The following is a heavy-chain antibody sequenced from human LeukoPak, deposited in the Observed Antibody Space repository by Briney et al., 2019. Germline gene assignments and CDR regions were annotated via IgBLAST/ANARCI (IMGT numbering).Heavy chain of an antibody. D-gene: IGHD6-13*01. Sequence: GGSLRLSCAASGFTFSSYAMRWVRQAPGKGLEWVANIKQDGSAKYYVDSVKGRFTISRDNAKNSLYLQVGSLRAEDTAVYYCARSLSSSWYRRYYFDYWGQGTLVTVSS. CDR3: ARSLSSSWYRRYYFDY. V-gene: IGHV3-7*01. CDR1: GFTFSSYA. J-gene: IGHJ4*02. CDR2: IKQDGSAK.